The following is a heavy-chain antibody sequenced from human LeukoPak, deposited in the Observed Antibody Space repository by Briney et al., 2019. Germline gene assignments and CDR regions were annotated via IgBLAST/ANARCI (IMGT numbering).Heavy chain of an antibody. Sequence: ASVKDSCKASGYTFTSYDINWVRQATGQGLEWMGWMNPNSGNTGYAQKFQGWVTMTRDTSISTAYMELSRLRSDGTAVYYCARGMASRSVTDYYYYGMDVWGQGTTVTVSS. CDR1: GYTFTSYD. CDR2: MNPNSGNT. D-gene: IGHD3-10*01. V-gene: IGHV1-8*01. CDR3: ARGMASRSVTDYYYYGMDV. J-gene: IGHJ6*02.